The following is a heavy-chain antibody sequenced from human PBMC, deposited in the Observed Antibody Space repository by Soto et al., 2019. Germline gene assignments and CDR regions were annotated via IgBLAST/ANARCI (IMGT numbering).Heavy chain of an antibody. CDR1: GFTVSSNF. V-gene: IGHV3-66*01. J-gene: IGHJ4*02. CDR2: IYGGGST. CDR3: AIWSGYQHDY. Sequence: PGGSLRLSCAVSGFTVSSNFMSWVRQAPGKGLEWVSVIYGGGSTYYADSVKGRFTISRDNFKNTLYLQMNSLRVEDTAVYYCAIWSGYQHDYWGQGTLVTVSS. D-gene: IGHD3-3*01.